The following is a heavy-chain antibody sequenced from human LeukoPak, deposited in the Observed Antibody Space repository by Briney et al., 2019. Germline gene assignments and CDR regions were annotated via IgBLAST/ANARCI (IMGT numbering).Heavy chain of an antibody. CDR3: AGARTYYYAMDV. CDR1: GFTFSSYS. Sequence: PGGSLRLSCVASGFTFSSYSMNWVRQAPGKGLEGVSYISSGSSTAYYVDSVKGRFTISRDNAKNSLYLQMNSLRDEDTAVYYCAGARTYYYAMDVWGQGTTVTVSS. CDR2: ISSGSSTA. V-gene: IGHV3-48*02. J-gene: IGHJ6*02.